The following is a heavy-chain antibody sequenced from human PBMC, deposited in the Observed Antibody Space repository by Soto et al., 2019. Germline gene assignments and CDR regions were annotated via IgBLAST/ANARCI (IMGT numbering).Heavy chain of an antibody. J-gene: IGHJ6*02. D-gene: IGHD2-2*01. CDR2: IYYSGST. CDR3: ASRAAAYYYGMDV. V-gene: IGHV4-31*03. Sequence: SETLSLTCTVSGGSISSGGYYWSWIRQHPGKGLEWIGYIYYSGSTYYNPSLKSRVTISVDTSKNQFSLKLSSVTAADTAVYYCASRAAAYYYGMDVWGQGTTVTVSS. CDR1: GGSISSGGYY.